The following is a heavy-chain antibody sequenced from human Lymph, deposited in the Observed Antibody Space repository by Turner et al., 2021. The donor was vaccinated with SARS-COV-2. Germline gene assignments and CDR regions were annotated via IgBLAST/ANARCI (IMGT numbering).Heavy chain of an antibody. CDR2: IIPIFGTA. V-gene: IGHV1-69*01. Sequence: QVQLVQSGAEVKKPGSSVKVSCKASGGTFSSSAISWVRQAPGQGLEWMGGIIPIFGTANYAQRFQGRVTITADESTSTAYMELRSLGSEDTAVYYCARGAAYCSGGSCYRKGFDYWGQGTPVTVSS. CDR1: GGTFSSSA. D-gene: IGHD2-15*01. CDR3: ARGAAYCSGGSCYRKGFDY. J-gene: IGHJ4*02.